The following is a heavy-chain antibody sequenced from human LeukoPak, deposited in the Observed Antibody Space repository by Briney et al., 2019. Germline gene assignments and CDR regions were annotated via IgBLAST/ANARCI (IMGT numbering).Heavy chain of an antibody. CDR1: GYTFTSYY. CDR2: INPSGGST. J-gene: IGHJ4*02. CDR3: ARGGGHGVVVVPAAISY. D-gene: IGHD2-2*02. Sequence: ASVKVSCKASGYTFTSYYMHWVRQAPGQGLEWMGIINPSGGSTSYAQKFQGRVTMTRDMSTSTVYMELSSLRSEDTAVYYCARGGGHGVVVVPAAISYWGQGTLVTVSS. V-gene: IGHV1-46*01.